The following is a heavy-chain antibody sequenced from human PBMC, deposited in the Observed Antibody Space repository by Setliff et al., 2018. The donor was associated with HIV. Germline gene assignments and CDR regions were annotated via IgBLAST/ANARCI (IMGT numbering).Heavy chain of an antibody. D-gene: IGHD6-19*01. CDR2: MNPNSGNT. CDR1: GYTFTSYD. J-gene: IGHJ5*02. V-gene: IGHV1-8*03. Sequence: ASVKVSCKASGYTFTSYDINWVRQATGQGLEWMGWMNPNSGNTGYAQKFQGRVTITTGESTTTAYMELSSLRSEDTAVYFCARDRSSGWSSDWFDTWGQGILVTVSS. CDR3: ARDRSSGWSSDWFDT.